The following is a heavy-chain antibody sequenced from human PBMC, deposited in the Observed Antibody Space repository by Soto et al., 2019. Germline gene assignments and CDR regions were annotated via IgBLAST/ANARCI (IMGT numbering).Heavy chain of an antibody. CDR2: IYYSERTSYNSGST. Sequence: LSLTCAFSGDYMTSSSYYLGWLSPPPGKGLEWIGSIYYSERTSYNSGSTYYSPSLKSRVTISGDTSKSQFSLKLSSVTAADTAVYYCARHTRNQFDPWGQGTLGTVA. V-gene: IGHV4-39*01. J-gene: IGHJ5*02. CDR3: ARHTRNQFDP. CDR1: GDYMTSSSYY.